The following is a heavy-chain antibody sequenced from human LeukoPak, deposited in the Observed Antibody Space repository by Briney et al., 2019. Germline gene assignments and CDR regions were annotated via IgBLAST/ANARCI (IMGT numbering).Heavy chain of an antibody. CDR2: ISYDGSNK. CDR1: GLTLSNFD. V-gene: IGHV3-30-3*01. J-gene: IGHJ3*01. Sequence: PGGSLRLSCAASGLTLSNFDMHWVRQAPGKGLEWVAAISYDGSNKDYADSVKGRLTISRDNGKNTLYLQFNNLRPEDTAVYYCARARVVVVPTASRKGDGFDFRGQGTLVTVSS. D-gene: IGHD2-2*01. CDR3: ARARVVVVPTASRKGDGFDF.